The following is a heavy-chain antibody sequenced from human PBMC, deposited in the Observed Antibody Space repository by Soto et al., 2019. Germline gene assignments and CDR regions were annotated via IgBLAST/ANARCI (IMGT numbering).Heavy chain of an antibody. Sequence: GGSLRLSCAASGFTFSRFELHWVRQAPGKGLEWISYISSSGSTAYYASSVEGRFTISRDNANNSVYLQMDSLRAEDAALYYCTRAAWLPYLSFYWGQGALVTVSS. V-gene: IGHV3-48*03. CDR1: GFTFSRFE. J-gene: IGHJ4*02. CDR2: ISSSGSTA. D-gene: IGHD3-10*01. CDR3: TRAAWLPYLSFY.